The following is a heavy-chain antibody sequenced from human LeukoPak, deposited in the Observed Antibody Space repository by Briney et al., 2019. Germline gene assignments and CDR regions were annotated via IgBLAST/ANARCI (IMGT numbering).Heavy chain of an antibody. CDR3: ARDRFGGVGATMSY. J-gene: IGHJ4*02. D-gene: IGHD1-26*01. CDR1: GFTFSSYS. CDR2: ISSSSSYI. Sequence: GGSLRLSCAASGFTFSSYSMNWVRQAPGKGLEWVSSISSSSSYIYYADSVKGRFTISRDNAKSSLYLQMNSLRAEDTAVYYCARDRFGGVGATMSYWGQGTLVTVSS. V-gene: IGHV3-21*01.